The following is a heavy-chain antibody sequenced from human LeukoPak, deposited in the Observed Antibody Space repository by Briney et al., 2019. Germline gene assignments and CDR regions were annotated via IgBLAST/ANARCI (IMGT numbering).Heavy chain of an antibody. V-gene: IGHV1-18*01. J-gene: IGHJ4*02. CDR2: ISAYNGDT. Sequence: ASVTVSCKTSGYTFTTYGITWVRQAPGQGLEWMGWISAYNGDTDYAQRLQGRVTMTTDTSATTAYMELRSLTSDDTAMYYCARGKGARDYWGQGTLVTVSS. CDR1: GYTFTTYG. CDR3: ARGKGARDY.